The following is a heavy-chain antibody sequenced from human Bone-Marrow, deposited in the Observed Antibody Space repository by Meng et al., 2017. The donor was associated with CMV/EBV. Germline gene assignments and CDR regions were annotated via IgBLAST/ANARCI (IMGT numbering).Heavy chain of an antibody. CDR1: GYTFTSYG. D-gene: IGHD3-3*01. Sequence: ASVKVSCKASGYTFTSYGISWVRQAPGQGLEWMGWISAYNGNTNYAQKLQGRVTMTTDTSTSTAYMELRSLRSDDTAVYYCAVLRGGSGYSGSTRDRGYYYGMDVWGQGNTVTVSS. CDR2: ISAYNGNT. V-gene: IGHV1-18*01. CDR3: AVLRGGSGYSGSTRDRGYYYGMDV. J-gene: IGHJ6*02.